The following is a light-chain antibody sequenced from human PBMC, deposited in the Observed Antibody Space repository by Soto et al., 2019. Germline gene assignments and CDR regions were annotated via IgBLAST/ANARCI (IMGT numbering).Light chain of an antibody. CDR3: QQFGASLTET. CDR2: GAS. V-gene: IGKV3-15*01. J-gene: IGKJ1*01. CDR1: QSISSN. Sequence: EIVLTHSQATLSVSPVERAPLXWRASQSISSNLAGYQHKPGQAPRLLIYGASTRATGIPARFSGSGSGTDLTLTISRLEPEDVAVYYCQQFGASLTETFGQGTKVDIK.